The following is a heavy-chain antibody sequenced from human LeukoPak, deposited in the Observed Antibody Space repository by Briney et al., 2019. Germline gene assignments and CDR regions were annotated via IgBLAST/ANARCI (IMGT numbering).Heavy chain of an antibody. D-gene: IGHD2-15*01. CDR3: GREGCGGSCFHNYYYYMDV. CDR2: ISTIGIT. J-gene: IGHJ6*03. V-gene: IGHV4-61*02. Sequence: SQTLSLTCTVSSGSISSSNYYWSWIRQPAGKGLEWIGRISTIGITNYNPSLNSRVTISLDTSKNQFSLKLSSVTAVDTAVYYGGREGCGGSCFHNYYYYMDVWGKGTTVTIPS. CDR1: SGSISSSNYY.